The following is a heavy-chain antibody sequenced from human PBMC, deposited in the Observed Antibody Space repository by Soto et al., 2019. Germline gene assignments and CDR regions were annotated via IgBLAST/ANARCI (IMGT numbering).Heavy chain of an antibody. J-gene: IGHJ6*02. D-gene: IGHD2-2*01. CDR1: GGTFSSYT. CDR3: ARAGYCSSTSCYWRNYYYGMDV. Sequence: GASVKVSCKASGGTFSSYTISWVRQAPGQGLEWMGRIIPILGIANYAQKFQGRVTITADKSTSTAYMELSSLRSEDTAVYYCARAGYCSSTSCYWRNYYYGMDVWGQGTTVTVSS. CDR2: IIPILGIA. V-gene: IGHV1-69*02.